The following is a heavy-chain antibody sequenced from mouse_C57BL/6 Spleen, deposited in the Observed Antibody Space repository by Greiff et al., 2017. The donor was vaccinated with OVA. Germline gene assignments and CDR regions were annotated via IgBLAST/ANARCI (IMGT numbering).Heavy chain of an antibody. Sequence: EVQLQQSGTVLARPGASVKMSCKTSGYTFTSYWMHWVKQRPGQGLEWIGAIYPGNSDTSYNQKFKGKAKLTAVTSASTAYMELSSLTNEDSAVYYCTVLYSSSYFWYFDVWGTGTTVTVSS. V-gene: IGHV1-5*01. CDR3: TVLYSSSYFWYFDV. J-gene: IGHJ1*03. CDR2: IYPGNSDT. CDR1: GYTFTSYW. D-gene: IGHD1-1*01.